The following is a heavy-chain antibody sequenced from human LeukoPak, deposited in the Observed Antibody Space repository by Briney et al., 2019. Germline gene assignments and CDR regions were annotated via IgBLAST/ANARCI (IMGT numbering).Heavy chain of an antibody. CDR3: ARGSSANPAQMLRGVLDY. D-gene: IGHD3-10*01. J-gene: IGHJ4*02. CDR1: GFTFSDYY. Sequence: GGSLRLSCAASGFTFSDYYMSWIRQAPGKGLEWVSYISSSSSYTKYAESVKGRFTISRDNAKNTLYLQMNSLRAEDTAVYYCARGSSANPAQMLRGVLDYWGQGTLVTVSS. V-gene: IGHV3-11*06. CDR2: ISSSSSYT.